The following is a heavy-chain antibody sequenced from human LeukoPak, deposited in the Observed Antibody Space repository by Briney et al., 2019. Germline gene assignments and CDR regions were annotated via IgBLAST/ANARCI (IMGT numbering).Heavy chain of an antibody. CDR2: IWYDGSNK. D-gene: IGHD3-3*01. V-gene: IGHV3-33*01. Sequence: GGSLRLSCAASGFTFSSYGMHWVRQAPGKGLEWVAVIWYDGSNKYYADSVKGRFTTSRDNSKNTLYLQMNSLRAEDTAVYYCARDGNFWSGYPNWFDPWGQGTLVTVSS. CDR1: GFTFSSYG. CDR3: ARDGNFWSGYPNWFDP. J-gene: IGHJ5*02.